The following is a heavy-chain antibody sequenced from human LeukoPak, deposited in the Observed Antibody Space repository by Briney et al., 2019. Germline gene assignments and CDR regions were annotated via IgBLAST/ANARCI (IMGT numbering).Heavy chain of an antibody. CDR2: INHSGST. Sequence: SETLSLTCAVYGGSFSGYYWSWIRQPPGKGQEWIGEINHSGSTNYNPSLKSRVTISVDTSKNQFSLKLSSVTAADTAVYYCARSRVTTNWFDPWGQGTLVTVSS. CDR3: ARSRVTTNWFDP. D-gene: IGHD4-4*01. V-gene: IGHV4-34*01. CDR1: GGSFSGYY. J-gene: IGHJ5*02.